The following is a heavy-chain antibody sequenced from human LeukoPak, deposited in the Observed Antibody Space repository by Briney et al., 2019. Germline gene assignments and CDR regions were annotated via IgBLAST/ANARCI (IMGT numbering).Heavy chain of an antibody. V-gene: IGHV3-23*01. CDR2: ISGGGGST. D-gene: IGHD3-22*01. CDR1: GFTFSIYA. J-gene: IGHJ4*02. CDR3: AKHYDISGYYPY. Sequence: PGGSLRLSCAASGFTFSIYAMSWVRQAPGKGLEWVSAISGGGGSTHYADSVKGRFTISRDNSKNTLFLQMSSLRADDTAIYYCAKHYDISGYYPYWGQGTLVTVSS.